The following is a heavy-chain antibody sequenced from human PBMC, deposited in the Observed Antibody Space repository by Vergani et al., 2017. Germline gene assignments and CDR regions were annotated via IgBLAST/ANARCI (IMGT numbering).Heavy chain of an antibody. J-gene: IGHJ4*02. CDR2: LYYSGST. D-gene: IGHD3-22*01. CDR1: GGSISSGDYY. Sequence: QVQLQESGPGLVKPSQTLSLTCTVSGGSISSGDYYWSWIRQPPGKGLEWIGYLYYSGSTYYNPSLKSRVTISVDTSKNQFSLKLSSVTAADTAVYYCARVATIDTMIVVFDYWGQGTLVTVSS. V-gene: IGHV4-30-4*08. CDR3: ARVATIDTMIVVFDY.